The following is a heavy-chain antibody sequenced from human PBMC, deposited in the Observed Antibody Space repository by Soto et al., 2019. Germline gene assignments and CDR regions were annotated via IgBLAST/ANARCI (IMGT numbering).Heavy chain of an antibody. V-gene: IGHV4-61*01. CDR1: GGSVSSGSYY. J-gene: IGHJ5*02. CDR3: ARDAVKGVWFDP. CDR2: IYYSGST. Sequence: PSETLSLTCTVSGGSVSSGSYYWSWIRQPPGKGLEWIGYIYYSGSTNYNPSLKSRVTISVDTSKNQFSLKLSSVTAADTAVYYCARDAVKGVWFDPWGQGTLVTVSS.